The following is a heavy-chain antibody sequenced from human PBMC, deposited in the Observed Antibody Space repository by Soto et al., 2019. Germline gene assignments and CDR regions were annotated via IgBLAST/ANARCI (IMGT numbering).Heavy chain of an antibody. CDR1: GGTFSSYA. CDR3: AGPPELTRIYYYYGMDV. CDR2: IIPIFGTA. V-gene: IGHV1-69*13. Sequence: GXSVKVSCKASGGTFSSYAISWVRQAPGQGLEWMGGIIPIFGTANYAQKFQGRVTITADESTSTAYMELSSLRSEDTAVYYCAGPPELTRIYYYYGMDVWGQGTTVTVSS. J-gene: IGHJ6*02. D-gene: IGHD1-7*01.